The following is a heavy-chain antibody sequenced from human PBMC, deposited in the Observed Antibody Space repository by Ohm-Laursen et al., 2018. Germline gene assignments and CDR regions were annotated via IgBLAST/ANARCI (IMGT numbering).Heavy chain of an antibody. V-gene: IGHV4-39*01. CDR1: GGSISSSSYY. CDR3: ATSNNWYYFDY. D-gene: IGHD6-13*01. CDR2: MYYSGNT. J-gene: IGHJ4*02. Sequence: GTLSLTCIVSGGSISSSSYYWGWIRQPPGKGLEWIGGMYYSGNTYYSPSLKSRVTIAVDTSKDQFSLKLSSVTAADTSVYYCATSNNWYYFDYWGQGTLVTVSS.